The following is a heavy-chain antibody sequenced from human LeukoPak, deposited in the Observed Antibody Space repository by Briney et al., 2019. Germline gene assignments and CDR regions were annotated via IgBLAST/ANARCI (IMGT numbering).Heavy chain of an antibody. J-gene: IGHJ6*03. V-gene: IGHV4-4*02. CDR1: GGSISSSNW. CDR3: ARDLVITMVRSQYYYYYYYMDV. CDR2: IYHSGST. D-gene: IGHD3-10*01. Sequence: SETLSLTCAVSGGSISSSNWWSWVRQPPGKGLEWIGEIYHSGSTNYNPSLKSRVTISVDKSKNQFSLELSSVTAADTAVYYCARDLVITMVRSQYYYYYYYMDVWGKGTTVTVSS.